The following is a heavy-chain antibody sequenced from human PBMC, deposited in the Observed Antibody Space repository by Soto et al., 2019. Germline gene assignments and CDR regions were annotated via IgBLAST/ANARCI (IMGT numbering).Heavy chain of an antibody. CDR2: IDSSTKYT. CDR1: GFTFRDYY. V-gene: IGHV3-11*05. Sequence: QVPLVESGGGLVRPGGSLRLSCEASGFTFRDYYMTWFRQAPRKGLEWLSYIDSSTKYTNYADSVKGRFTISRDNGRNAVYLQMDSRGADDTAGDCGARGYYYAMGVGGGGTMVTVSA. CDR3: ARGYYYAMGV. J-gene: IGHJ6*04.